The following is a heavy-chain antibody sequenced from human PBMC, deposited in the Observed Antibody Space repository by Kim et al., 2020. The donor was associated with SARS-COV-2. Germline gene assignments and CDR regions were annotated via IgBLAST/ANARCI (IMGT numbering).Heavy chain of an antibody. CDR3: ARRGITMIRGAENSYYGMDV. J-gene: IGHJ6*02. Sequence: GGSLRLSCAASGFTFSSYSMNWVRQAPGKGLEWVSYIGRSSRTIYYADSVKGRFTISRDNAKNSLYLQMNSLRDDDTAVYYCARRGITMIRGAENSYYGMDVWGQGTTVTVSS. V-gene: IGHV3-48*02. CDR2: IGRSSRTI. CDR1: GFTFSSYS. D-gene: IGHD3-10*01.